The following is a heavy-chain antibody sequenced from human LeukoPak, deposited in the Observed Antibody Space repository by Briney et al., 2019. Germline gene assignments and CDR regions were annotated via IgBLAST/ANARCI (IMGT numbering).Heavy chain of an antibody. CDR3: VKDSTHFRVWDSYDTAGLNY. Sequence: PGRSLRLSCAAPGFTFSSYGMHWVRQAPGKGLEWVAFIRYDGSNKYYADSVKGRFTVSRDNSKNTLYLQMNSLRAEDTAVYYCVKDSTHFRVWDSYDTAGLNYWGQGTLVTVSS. CDR2: IRYDGSNK. CDR1: GFTFSSYG. J-gene: IGHJ4*02. D-gene: IGHD3-22*01. V-gene: IGHV3-30*02.